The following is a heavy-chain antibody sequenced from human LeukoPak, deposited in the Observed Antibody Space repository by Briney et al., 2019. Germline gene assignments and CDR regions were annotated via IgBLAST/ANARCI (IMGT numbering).Heavy chain of an antibody. CDR3: ARAGLVVVPAAQTWFDP. CDR1: GGSISSGSYY. J-gene: IGHJ5*02. Sequence: PSETLSLTCTVSGGSISSGSYYWSWIRQPAGKGLEWIGRIYTSGSTNYNPSLKSRVTMSVDTSKNQFSLKLSSVTAADTAVYYCARAGLVVVPAAQTWFDPWGQGTLVTVSS. D-gene: IGHD2-2*01. CDR2: IYTSGST. V-gene: IGHV4-61*02.